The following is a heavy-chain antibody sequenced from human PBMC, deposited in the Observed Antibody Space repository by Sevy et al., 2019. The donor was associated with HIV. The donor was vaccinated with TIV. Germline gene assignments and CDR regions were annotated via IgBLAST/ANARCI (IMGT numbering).Heavy chain of an antibody. CDR3: AIGLGYCSGGSCQH. D-gene: IGHD2-15*01. Sequence: GGSLRLSCAASGFTFSRYSMSWVRQSPGKGLEWVSVISDSGGNTIYADSVKGRFTVSRDNYRNTLYLQMNSLGAEDTAIYYCAIGLGYCSGGSCQHWGEGTLVTVSS. J-gene: IGHJ4*02. V-gene: IGHV3-23*01. CDR1: GFTFSRYS. CDR2: ISDSGGNT.